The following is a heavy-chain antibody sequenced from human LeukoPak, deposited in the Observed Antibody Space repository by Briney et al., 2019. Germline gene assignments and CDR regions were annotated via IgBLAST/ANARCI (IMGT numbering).Heavy chain of an antibody. V-gene: IGHV4-59*08. J-gene: IGHJ4*02. CDR1: GGSTSGLY. CDR2: IYYSGDS. Sequence: SETLSLTCSVSGGSTSGLYWSWIRQPPGKGLEWIGYIYYSGDSNSNPSLKSRVTMSLDTSKNQFSLRLSSVTAADTAVYYCARHPFSTPFDYWGRGTLVTVSS. CDR3: ARHPFSTPFDY.